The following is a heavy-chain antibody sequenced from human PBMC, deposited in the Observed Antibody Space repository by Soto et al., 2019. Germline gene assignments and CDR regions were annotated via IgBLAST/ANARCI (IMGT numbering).Heavy chain of an antibody. CDR3: ALGRNGHDFDY. J-gene: IGHJ4*02. D-gene: IGHD7-27*01. Sequence: GGSLRLSCAASGFTFDDYTMHWVRQAPGKGLEWVSLISWDGGSTYYADSVKGRFTISRDNSKNSLYLQMNSLRTEDTALYYCALGRNGHDFDYWGQGTLVTVSS. CDR1: GFTFDDYT. V-gene: IGHV3-43*01. CDR2: ISWDGGST.